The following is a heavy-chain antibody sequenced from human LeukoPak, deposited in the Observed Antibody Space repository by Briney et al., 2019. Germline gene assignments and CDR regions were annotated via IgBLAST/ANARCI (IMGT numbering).Heavy chain of an antibody. J-gene: IGHJ4*02. CDR1: GYTFTGYY. V-gene: IGHV1-2*02. D-gene: IGHD3-3*01. CDR2: INPNSGGT. Sequence: ASVKVSCKASGYTFTGYYMHWVRQAPGQGPEWMGWINPNSGGTNYAQKFQGRVTVTRDTSISTAYMELSRLRSDDTAVYYCASIDDFWSGYFYYWGQGTLVTVSS. CDR3: ASIDDFWSGYFYY.